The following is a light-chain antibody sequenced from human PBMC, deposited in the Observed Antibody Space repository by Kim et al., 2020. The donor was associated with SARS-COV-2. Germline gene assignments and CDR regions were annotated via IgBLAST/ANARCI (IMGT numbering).Light chain of an antibody. CDR2: INE. J-gene: IGLJ3*02. Sequence: GQRVTISCSGSSSNIGSNTVNWYQHLAGTAPRLLVYINEHRPTGVPDRFFGSKSGTSASLAISGLQSEDEGHYYCAAWDDRLNGPVFGGGTQLTVL. V-gene: IGLV1-44*01. CDR1: SSNIGSNT. CDR3: AAWDDRLNGPV.